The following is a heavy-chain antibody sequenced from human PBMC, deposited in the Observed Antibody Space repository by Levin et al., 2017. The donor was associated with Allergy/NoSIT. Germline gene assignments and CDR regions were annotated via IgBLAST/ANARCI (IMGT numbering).Heavy chain of an antibody. CDR2: IYWDDEK. CDR3: ARRTWDYYGRSGYPLFDP. Sequence: TLSLTLTCTFSGFSLSTSGVGVGWIRQPPGKALEWLALIYWDDEKRYSPSLQSRLTITKDTSKKQVVLTMTNMDPLDTATYYCARRTWDYYGRSGYPLFDPWGQGTLVTVSS. V-gene: IGHV2-5*02. CDR1: GFSLSTSGVG. D-gene: IGHD3-22*01. J-gene: IGHJ5*02.